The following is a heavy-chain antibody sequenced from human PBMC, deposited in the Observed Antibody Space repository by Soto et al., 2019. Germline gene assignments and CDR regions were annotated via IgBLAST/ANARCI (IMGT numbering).Heavy chain of an antibody. CDR2: ISAYNGNT. Sequence: ASVKVSCKASGYTFTSYGISWVRQAPGQGLEWMGWISAYNGNTNYAQKLRGRVTMATDTSTSTAYMELRSLRSDDTAVYYCASLRYSSGWYQGSYYYYGMDVWGQGTTVTVSS. CDR1: GYTFTSYG. D-gene: IGHD6-19*01. J-gene: IGHJ6*02. V-gene: IGHV1-18*01. CDR3: ASLRYSSGWYQGSYYYYGMDV.